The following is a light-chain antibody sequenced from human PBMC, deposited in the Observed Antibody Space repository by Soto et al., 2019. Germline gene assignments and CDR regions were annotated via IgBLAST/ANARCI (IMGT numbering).Light chain of an antibody. J-gene: IGKJ5*01. CDR1: QSVSSSY. CDR2: GAS. V-gene: IGKV3-20*01. Sequence: EIVLTQSPGTLSLSPGERATLSCRASQSVSSSYLAWYQQKPGQAPRLLIYGASSRATGIPDRFSGSGSGTDFTLTISRLEPEVVAVYYCQQYGSSPTFGQGTRLEIK. CDR3: QQYGSSPT.